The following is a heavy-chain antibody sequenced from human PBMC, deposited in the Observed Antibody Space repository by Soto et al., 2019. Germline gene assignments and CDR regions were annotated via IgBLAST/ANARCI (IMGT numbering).Heavy chain of an antibody. J-gene: IGHJ4*02. V-gene: IGHV3-21*01. CDR1: GFTFSSYS. CDR2: ISSSSSYI. Sequence: GGSLRLSCAASGFTFSSYSMNWVRQAPGKGLEWVSSISSSSSYIYYADSVKGRFTISRDNAKNSLYLQMNSLRAEDTAVYYCARGPIAASTAPFDYWGQGTLVTVSS. D-gene: IGHD6-6*01. CDR3: ARGPIAASTAPFDY.